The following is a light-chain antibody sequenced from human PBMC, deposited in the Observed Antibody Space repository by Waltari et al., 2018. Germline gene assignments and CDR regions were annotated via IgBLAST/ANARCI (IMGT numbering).Light chain of an antibody. CDR3: CSFAGSYTWV. V-gene: IGLV2-11*01. CDR1: SSDLGTYKY. J-gene: IGLJ3*02. CDR2: DVT. Sequence: QSALTQPRSVSGSPGQSVTISCTGTSSDLGTYKYVSWYQQHPGKAPTLLLHDVTQRPSGVPDRFSGSKSGNTASLTISGLQAEDEAEYFCCSFAGSYTWVFGGGTELTVL.